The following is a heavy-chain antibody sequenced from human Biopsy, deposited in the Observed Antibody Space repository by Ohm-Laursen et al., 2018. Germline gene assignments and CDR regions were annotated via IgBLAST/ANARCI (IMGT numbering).Heavy chain of an antibody. J-gene: IGHJ4*02. CDR1: GFTFDDYA. D-gene: IGHD2-21*02. CDR3: AKDLGQVTAAIGY. CDR2: ITWNNGSI. Sequence: SLRLSCAASGFTFDDYAMHWVRQAPGKGLEWVSGITWNNGSIGYADSVKGRFSIFRDNAKHSLYLQMNSLRAEDTALYYCAKDLGQVTAAIGYWGQGTLVTVSS. V-gene: IGHV3-9*01.